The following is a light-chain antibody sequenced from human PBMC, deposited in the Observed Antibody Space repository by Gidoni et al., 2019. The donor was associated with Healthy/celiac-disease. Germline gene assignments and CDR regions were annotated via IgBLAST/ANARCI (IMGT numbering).Light chain of an antibody. CDR1: SPNIGAGYD. J-gene: IGLJ3*02. V-gene: IGLV1-40*01. Sequence: QSVLTQPPSVSGAPGQRVTISCTGSSPNIGAGYDVHWYQQLPGPAPKLLIYGNSNRPSGVPDRFSGSTSGTSASLAITGLQAEDEADYYCQSYDSSLSGWVFGGGTKLTVL. CDR3: QSYDSSLSGWV. CDR2: GNS.